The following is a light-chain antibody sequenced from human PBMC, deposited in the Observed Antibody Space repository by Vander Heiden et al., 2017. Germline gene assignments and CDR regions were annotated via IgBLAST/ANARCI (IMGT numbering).Light chain of an antibody. CDR3: AAWDDSLNGPWV. CDR2: SNN. CDR1: SSNIGSNT. Sequence: SVLTQPPSASGTPGQRVTFSCSGSSSNIGSNTVNWYQQLPGTAPKLLIYSNNQRPSGVPDRFSGSKSGTSASLAISGLQSEDEADYYCAAWDDSLNGPWVFGGGTKLTVL. J-gene: IGLJ3*02. V-gene: IGLV1-44*01.